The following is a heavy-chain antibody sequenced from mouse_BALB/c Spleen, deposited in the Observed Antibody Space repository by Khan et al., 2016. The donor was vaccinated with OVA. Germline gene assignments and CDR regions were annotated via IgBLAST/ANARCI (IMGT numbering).Heavy chain of an antibody. V-gene: IGHV1S127*01. D-gene: IGHD1-1*01. Sequence: QVQLKQSGPEVVRPGASVKMSCKASGYTFTSNWMHWVKQRPGQGLEWIGMIDPSNSETRLNQKFKAKATLNVDRSSNTAYMLLSRLTYEDSAVCYGARARLRATVRAMDYWGQGTSVTVSS. J-gene: IGHJ4*01. CDR2: IDPSNSET. CDR3: ARARLRATVRAMDY. CDR1: GYTFTSNW.